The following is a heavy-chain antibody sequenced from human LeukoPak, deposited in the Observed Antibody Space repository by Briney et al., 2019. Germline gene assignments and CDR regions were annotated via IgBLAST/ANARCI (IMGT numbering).Heavy chain of an antibody. Sequence: GGSLRLSCAASGFTFSTYAMSWVRQAPGKGLEWVSAISGSGGCTYYADSAKGRFTISRDNSKNTLYLQMNRLRAEDTAVYYCAKDQAVATTSPDAFDMGGQGTMVTVS. CDR3: AKDQAVATTSPDAFDM. J-gene: IGHJ3*02. CDR2: ISGSGGCT. CDR1: GFTFSTYA. V-gene: IGHV3-23*01. D-gene: IGHD5-12*01.